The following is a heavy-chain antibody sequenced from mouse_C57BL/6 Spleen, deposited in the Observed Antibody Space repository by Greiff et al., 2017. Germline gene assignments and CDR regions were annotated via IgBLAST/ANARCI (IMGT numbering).Heavy chain of an antibody. J-gene: IGHJ3*01. CDR1: GFTFSNYW. V-gene: IGHV6-3*01. CDR2: IRLKSDNYAT. Sequence: EVKLMESGGGLVQPGGSMKLSCVASGFTFSNYWMNWVRQSPEKGLEWVAQIRLKSDNYATHYAESVKGRFTISRDDSKSSVYLQMNNLRAEDTGIYYCTGLPGCAYWGQGTLVTVSA. CDR3: TGLPGCAY.